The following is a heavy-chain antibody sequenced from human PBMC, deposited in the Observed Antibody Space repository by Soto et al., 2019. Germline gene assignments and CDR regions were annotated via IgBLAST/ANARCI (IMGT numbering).Heavy chain of an antibody. Sequence: EVQLVESGGGLVQPGGSLRLSCVASGFTFSSYSMNWVRQAPGKGLEWVSYISTNSRTIHYADSVKGRFTISRDNAKNALYLQMNSLRDGDTAVYYCARDIAWAFDYWGQGTLLTVSP. CDR1: GFTFSSYS. J-gene: IGHJ4*02. CDR3: ARDIAWAFDY. V-gene: IGHV3-48*02. CDR2: ISTNSRTI. D-gene: IGHD1-26*01.